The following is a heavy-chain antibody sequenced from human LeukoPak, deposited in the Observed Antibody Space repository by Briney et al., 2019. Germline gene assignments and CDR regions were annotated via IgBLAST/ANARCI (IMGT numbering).Heavy chain of an antibody. CDR2: INHSVGT. CDR3: ARGHTGITMLRGSRPAYCFDY. J-gene: IGHJ4*02. D-gene: IGHD3-10*01. V-gene: IGHV4-34*01. CDR1: SGSFSGYY. Sequence: SETLSLTCSVYSGSFSGYYWSWIRQPPGKGLEWIGEINHSVGTNYNPSLKSRVTMSLDTSKNQFSLKLSSVTAADTAVYYCARGHTGITMLRGSRPAYCFDYWGQGTLVTVSS.